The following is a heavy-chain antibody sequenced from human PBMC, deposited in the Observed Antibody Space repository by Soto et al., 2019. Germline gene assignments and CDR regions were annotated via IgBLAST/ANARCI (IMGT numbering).Heavy chain of an antibody. CDR3: AKAAEIYYFDY. CDR1: GFTFSTVA. CDR2: ISDSGRFT. V-gene: IGHV3-23*01. Sequence: EIQLLESGGGLVQPGGSLRLSCAASGFTFSTVAMNWVRQAPGKGLEWVSGISDSGRFTYYAESVKGRFTISRDDSKNTLFLQMSTLRAEDTAIYYCAKAAEIYYFDYWGQGTRVIVST. D-gene: IGHD2-15*01. J-gene: IGHJ4*02.